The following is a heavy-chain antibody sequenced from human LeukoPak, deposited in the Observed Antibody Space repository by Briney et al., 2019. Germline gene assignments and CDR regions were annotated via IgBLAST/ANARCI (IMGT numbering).Heavy chain of an antibody. CDR2: IYYSGST. J-gene: IGHJ3*02. V-gene: IGHV4-39*01. CDR3: ARLAIVVVPEPLGAFDI. CDR1: GGSISSSSYY. Sequence: SETLSLTCTVSGGSISSSSYYWGWIRQPPGKGLEWIGSIYYSGSTYYNPSLKSRVTISVDTSKDQFSLKLSSVTAADTAVYYCARLAIVVVPEPLGAFDIWGQGTMVIVSS. D-gene: IGHD2-2*03.